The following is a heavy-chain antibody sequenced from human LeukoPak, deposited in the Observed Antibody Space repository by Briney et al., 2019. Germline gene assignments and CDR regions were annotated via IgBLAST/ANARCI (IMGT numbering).Heavy chain of an antibody. Sequence: GGSLRLSCAASRFTFSSYVMSWVRQAPGKGLEWVSTISTGGDTYYADSVKGRFTISRDNSKNTLYLQMNSLRAEDTAVYYCAKDRIGGGVEDYWGQGTLVTVSS. J-gene: IGHJ4*02. CDR2: ISTGGDT. V-gene: IGHV3-23*01. CDR3: AKDRIGGGVEDY. CDR1: RFTFSSYV. D-gene: IGHD2-8*02.